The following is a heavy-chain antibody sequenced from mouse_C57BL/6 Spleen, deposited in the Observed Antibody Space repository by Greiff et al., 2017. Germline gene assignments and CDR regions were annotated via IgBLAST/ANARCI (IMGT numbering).Heavy chain of an antibody. CDR3: ARRDGYYYFDY. V-gene: IGHV1-61*01. CDR1: GYTFTSYW. Sequence: QVQLKQPGAELVRPGSSVKLSCKASGYTFTSYWMDWVKQRPGQGLEWIGNIYPSDSETHYNQKFKDKATLTVDKSSSTAYMQLSSLTSEDSAVXYCARRDGYYYFDYWGQGTTLTVSS. J-gene: IGHJ2*01. CDR2: IYPSDSET. D-gene: IGHD2-3*01.